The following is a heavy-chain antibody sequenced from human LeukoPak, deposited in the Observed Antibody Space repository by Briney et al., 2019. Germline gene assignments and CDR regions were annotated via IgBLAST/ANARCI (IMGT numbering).Heavy chain of an antibody. D-gene: IGHD5-24*01. CDR1: GFTFSNYW. V-gene: IGHV3-7*05. J-gene: IGHJ4*02. CDR2: IKEDGSDK. Sequence: PGGSLRLSCAASGFTFSNYWMSWVRQAPGKGLEWVANIKEDGSDKYYVDSVKGRFTISRDNAKNSQYLQMNSPRAEDTAVYYCARDTGYNTFDYWGQGTLVTVSS. CDR3: ARDTGYNTFDY.